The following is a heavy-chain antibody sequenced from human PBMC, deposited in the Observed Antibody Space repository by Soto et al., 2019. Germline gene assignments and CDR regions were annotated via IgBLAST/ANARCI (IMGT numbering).Heavy chain of an antibody. CDR1: GYTFTSYY. D-gene: IGHD2-2*01. V-gene: IGHV1-46*03. J-gene: IGHJ6*03. CDR3: ARGVVVVPAAIYYYYYYMDV. CDR2: INPSGGST. Sequence: SVKVSCKASGYTFTSYYMHWVRQATGQGLEWMGIINPSGGSTSYAQKFQGRVTMTRDTSTSTVYMELSSLRSEDTAVYYCARGVVVVPAAIYYYYYYMDVWGKGTTVTVSS.